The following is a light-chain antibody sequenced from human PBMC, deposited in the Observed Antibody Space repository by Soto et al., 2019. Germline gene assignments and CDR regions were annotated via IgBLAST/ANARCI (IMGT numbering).Light chain of an antibody. CDR3: QQYKSDWT. Sequence: DIRMTQSPSTLSASVGARITITCRASQSISSWLAWYQQKPGKAPKLLISKASSLESGVPSRFSGSGSGTHFTLTISSLQPDDFATYYCQQYKSDWTFGQGTKVEIK. CDR2: KAS. J-gene: IGKJ1*01. CDR1: QSISSW. V-gene: IGKV1-5*03.